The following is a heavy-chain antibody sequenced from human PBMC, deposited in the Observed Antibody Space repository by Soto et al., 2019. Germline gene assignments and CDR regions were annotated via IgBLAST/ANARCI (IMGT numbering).Heavy chain of an antibody. CDR1: EFSLGTRGVG. J-gene: IGHJ4*02. CDR3: ALILYTSGRFYFDF. D-gene: IGHD3-10*01. CDR2: VYWNDDK. Sequence: QITLKESGPTLVKPTQTLTLTCTFSEFSLGTRGVGVGWIRQPPGKARDWLALVYWNDDKRYRPSLKSRLTITNDISKNEVVLTMTNMEPADTATYYCALILYTSGRFYFDFWGPGILVTVSS. V-gene: IGHV2-5*01.